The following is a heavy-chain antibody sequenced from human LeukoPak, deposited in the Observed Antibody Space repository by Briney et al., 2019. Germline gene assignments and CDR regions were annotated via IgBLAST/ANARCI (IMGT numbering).Heavy chain of an antibody. CDR1: GFTFSSYG. V-gene: IGHV3-30*18. J-gene: IGHJ4*02. Sequence: GGSLRLSCAASGFTFSSYGMHWVRQAPGKGLEWVAVISYDGSNKYYADSVKGRFTISRDNSKNTLYLQMNSLRAEDTAAYYCAKNGDWVLLRYFDYWGQGTLVTVSS. CDR3: AKNGDWVLLRYFDY. D-gene: IGHD2-21*01. CDR2: ISYDGSNK.